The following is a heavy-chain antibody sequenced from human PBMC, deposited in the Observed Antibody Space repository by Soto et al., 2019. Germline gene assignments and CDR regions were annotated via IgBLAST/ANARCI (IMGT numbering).Heavy chain of an antibody. CDR3: AIDWSFDY. D-gene: IGHD2-8*02. CDR1: GFTFSSYW. Sequence: PGGSLRLSCAASGFTFSSYWMSWVRQAPGKGLEWVANIKQDGSEKYYADSVKGRFTISRDNSKNTLYLQMNSLRAEDTAVYYCAIDWSFDYWGQGTLVTVSS. CDR2: IKQDGSEK. J-gene: IGHJ4*02. V-gene: IGHV3-7*03.